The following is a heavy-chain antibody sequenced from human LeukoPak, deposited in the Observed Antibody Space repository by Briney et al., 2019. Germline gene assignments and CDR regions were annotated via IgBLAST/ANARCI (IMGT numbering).Heavy chain of an antibody. Sequence: GGPLRLSCAASGFTFSSYWMSWVRQAPGKGLEWVANIKQDGSEKYYVDSVKGRFTISRDNAKNSLYLQMNSLRAEDTAVYYCAREVNFAVASPGGFDYWGQGTLVTVSS. D-gene: IGHD6-19*01. CDR2: IKQDGSEK. CDR1: GFTFSSYW. CDR3: AREVNFAVASPGGFDY. V-gene: IGHV3-7*01. J-gene: IGHJ4*02.